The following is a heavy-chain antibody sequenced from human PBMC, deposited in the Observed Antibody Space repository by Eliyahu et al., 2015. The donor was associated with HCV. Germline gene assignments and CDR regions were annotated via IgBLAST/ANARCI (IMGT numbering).Heavy chain of an antibody. V-gene: IGHV1-69*08. Sequence: QVQLVQSGAEVKKPGSSVKVSCKASGGFFSGNTISWVRQAPGQGLEWMGRIVPTLGITRYAQKFQGRVTMTADRSTSTAYMDLSSLTSEDSALYYCARDLATPDLSRDAFDIWGQGTMVTVSS. CDR3: ARDLATPDLSRDAFDI. CDR1: GGFFSGNT. CDR2: IVPTLGIT. J-gene: IGHJ3*02. D-gene: IGHD2-15*01.